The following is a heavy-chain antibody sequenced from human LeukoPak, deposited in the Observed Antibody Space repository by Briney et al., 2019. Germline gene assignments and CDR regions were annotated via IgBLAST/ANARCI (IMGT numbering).Heavy chain of an antibody. V-gene: IGHV3-74*01. CDR3: ARDGRLHGGSGSHYDY. CDR2: INADGSSI. Sequence: GGSLRLSCAASGFAFSSYAMHWVRQAPGKGLVWVSRINADGSSITYADSVKGRFTISRDNAKNTLYLQMNSLRAEDAAVYYCARDGRLHGGSGSHYDYWGQGTLVTVSS. J-gene: IGHJ4*02. CDR1: GFAFSSYA. D-gene: IGHD3-10*01.